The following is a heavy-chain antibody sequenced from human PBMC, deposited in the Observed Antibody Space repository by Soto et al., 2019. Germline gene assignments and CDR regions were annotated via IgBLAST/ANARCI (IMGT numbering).Heavy chain of an antibody. D-gene: IGHD6-6*01. CDR1: GFTFSSYG. V-gene: IGHV3-30*18. CDR2: ISYDGSNK. Sequence: PGGSLRLSCAASGFTFSSYGMHWVRQAPGKGLEWVAVISYDGSNKYYADSVKGRFTISRDNSKNTLYLQMNSLRAEDTAVYYCAKGRGAGVAGQLVPRDFDYWGQGTLVTVSS. CDR3: AKGRGAGVAGQLVPRDFDY. J-gene: IGHJ4*02.